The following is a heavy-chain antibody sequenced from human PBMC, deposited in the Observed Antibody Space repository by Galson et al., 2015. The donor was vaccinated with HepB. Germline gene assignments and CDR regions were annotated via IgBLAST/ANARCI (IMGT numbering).Heavy chain of an antibody. J-gene: IGHJ5*02. V-gene: IGHV1-8*01. CDR3: ARDFGSGSYYNGFDP. CDR2: MNPNSGNT. CDR1: GYSFTSHD. Sequence: SVKVSCKASGYSFTSHDINWVRQATGQGLEWMGWMNPNSGNTVYAEKFQGRVTMTRNISITTAYMELSSLRSEDTAVYYCARDFGSGSYYNGFDPWGQGTLVTVSS. D-gene: IGHD3-10*01.